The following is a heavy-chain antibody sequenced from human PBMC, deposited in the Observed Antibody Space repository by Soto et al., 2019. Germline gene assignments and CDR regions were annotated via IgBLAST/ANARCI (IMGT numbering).Heavy chain of an antibody. J-gene: IGHJ4*02. D-gene: IGHD5-18*01. CDR3: ARDISGYSYGYEGYFDY. V-gene: IGHV1-3*01. CDR1: GYTFTSYA. CDR2: INAGNGNT. Sequence: ASVKVSCKASGYTFTSYAMHWVRQAPGQRLEWMGWINAGNGNTKYSQKFQGWVTMTRDTSISTAYMELSRLRSDDTAVYYCARDISGYSYGYEGYFDYWGQGTLVTVSS.